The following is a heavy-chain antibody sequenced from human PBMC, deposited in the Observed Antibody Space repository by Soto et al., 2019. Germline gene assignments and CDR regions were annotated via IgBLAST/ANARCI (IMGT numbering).Heavy chain of an antibody. D-gene: IGHD2-2*01. Sequence: SETLSLTCTVSGGSISSGGSYWGWIRQPPGKGLEWIGYIYYSGNTYFNPSLKSRVTLSVDTSKNQFSLNLSSVTAADTAVYYCVRYCSTTKCPFDYWGQGTLVTVSS. CDR2: IYYSGNT. CDR3: VRYCSTTKCPFDY. V-gene: IGHV4-30-4*01. CDR1: GGSISSGGSY. J-gene: IGHJ4*02.